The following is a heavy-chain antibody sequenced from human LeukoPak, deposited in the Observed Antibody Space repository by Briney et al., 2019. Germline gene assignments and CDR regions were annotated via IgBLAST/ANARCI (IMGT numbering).Heavy chain of an antibody. CDR3: ARLRDYDSSGYYPYYFVY. J-gene: IGHJ4*02. CDR2: IYYSGST. CDR1: VGSISSSSYY. Sequence: PSEALSLTCTVSVGSISSSSYYWGWIRQPPGKGLEWIGSIYYSGSTYYNPSLKSRVTISVDTSKNQFSLKLSSVTAADTAVYYCARLRDYDSSGYYPYYFVYWGQGTLVTVSS. V-gene: IGHV4-39*01. D-gene: IGHD3-22*01.